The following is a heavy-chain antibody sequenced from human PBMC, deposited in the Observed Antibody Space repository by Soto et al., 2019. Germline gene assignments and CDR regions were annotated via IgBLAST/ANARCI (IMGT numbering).Heavy chain of an antibody. V-gene: IGHV1-24*01. J-gene: IGHJ4*02. Sequence: QVQLVQSGAEVKKPGASVKVSCKVSGYTLTELSMHWVRQAPGKGLEWMGGFDPEDGETIYAQKFQGRVTMTEDTSTDAAYRELSSLGSADTAVYYCATVGAYCGGDCYSPLDYWGQGTLVTVSS. CDR2: FDPEDGET. D-gene: IGHD2-21*02. CDR1: GYTLTELS. CDR3: ATVGAYCGGDCYSPLDY.